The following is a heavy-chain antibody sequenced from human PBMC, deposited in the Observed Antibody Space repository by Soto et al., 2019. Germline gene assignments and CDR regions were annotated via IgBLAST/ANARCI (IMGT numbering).Heavy chain of an antibody. CDR1: GFTFTISA. J-gene: IGHJ3*02. Sequence: SVNVSRKASGFTFTISAVHWVRQARGQRLEWIGWIVVGSGNTNYAQKFQERVTITRDMSTSTAYMELSSLRSEDTAVYYCAADVEPDAFDIWGQGTMVTVSS. CDR2: IVVGSGNT. CDR3: AADVEPDAFDI. V-gene: IGHV1-58*01.